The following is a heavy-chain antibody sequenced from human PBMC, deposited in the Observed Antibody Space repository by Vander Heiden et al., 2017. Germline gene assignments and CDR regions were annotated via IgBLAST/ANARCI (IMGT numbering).Heavy chain of an antibody. D-gene: IGHD5-12*01. J-gene: IGHJ6*02. CDR3: AAKYRNGYNTETYYFYAMDV. V-gene: IGHV1-69*06. Sequence: QVQQVQWGAVVKKRAVSVSGSCKVARGALSTYAWRWVRQAPGQGLEWMGGIIPLFGTTNYAQKFQGRVTITADKSTSTAYMELSSLKSDDTAVYYCAAKYRNGYNTETYYFYAMDVWGQGTTVTVSS. CDR1: RGALSTYA. CDR2: IIPLFGTT.